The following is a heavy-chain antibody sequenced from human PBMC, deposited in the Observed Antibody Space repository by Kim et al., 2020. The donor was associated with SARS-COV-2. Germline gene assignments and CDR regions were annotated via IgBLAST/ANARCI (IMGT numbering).Heavy chain of an antibody. CDR2: INHSGST. CDR3: ARGGRPIRSWFDP. D-gene: IGHD3-9*01. CDR1: GGSFSGYY. Sequence: SETLSLTCAVYGGSFSGYYWSWIRQPPGKGLEWIGEINHSGSTNYNPSLKSRVTISVDTSKNQFSLKLSSVTAADTAVYYCARGGRPIRSWFDPWGQGTLVTVSS. V-gene: IGHV4-34*01. J-gene: IGHJ5*02.